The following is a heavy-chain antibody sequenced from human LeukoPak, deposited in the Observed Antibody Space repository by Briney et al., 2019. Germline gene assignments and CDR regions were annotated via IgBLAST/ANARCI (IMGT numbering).Heavy chain of an antibody. CDR2: LSGSGANT. Sequence: PGGSLRLSCAASGFTFSSYAMSWARQAPGKGLEWVSALSGSGANTYYADSVKGRFTISRNNSKNTLYLQVNSLRAEDTAVHYCAIGVGCSAGTCYSGHGMDVWGQGTTVTVSS. CDR3: AIGVGCSAGTCYSGHGMDV. D-gene: IGHD2-15*01. V-gene: IGHV3-23*01. J-gene: IGHJ6*02. CDR1: GFTFSSYA.